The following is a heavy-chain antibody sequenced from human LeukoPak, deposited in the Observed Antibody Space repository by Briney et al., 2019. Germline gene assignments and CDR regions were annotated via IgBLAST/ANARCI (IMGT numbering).Heavy chain of an antibody. CDR3: ARDGRGSGSYDETIHDY. J-gene: IGHJ4*02. D-gene: IGHD3-10*01. V-gene: IGHV4-39*07. CDR2: IYYSGST. CDR1: GGSISSSSYY. Sequence: PSETLSLTCTVSGGSISSSSYYWGWIRQPPGKGLEWIGSIYYSGSTYYNPSLKSRVTISVDTSKNQFSLKLSSVTAADTAVYYCARDGRGSGSYDETIHDYWGQGTLVTVSS.